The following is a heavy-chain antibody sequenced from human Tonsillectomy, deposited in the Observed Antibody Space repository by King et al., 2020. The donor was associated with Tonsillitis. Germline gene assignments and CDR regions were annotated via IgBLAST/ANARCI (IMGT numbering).Heavy chain of an antibody. Sequence: DVQLVESGGGLVQPGGSLRVSCAASGFTFSSYAMSWVRQAPGKGLEWVSLISGGGGSTYYADSVKGRFTISRDNSKNTLYLQMNSLRVEDTAVYYCAKDPPYYKTTYYFDYWGQGTLVTVSS. CDR1: GFTFSSYA. V-gene: IGHV3-23*04. CDR2: ISGGGGST. D-gene: IGHD3-10*01. CDR3: AKDPPYYKTTYYFDY. J-gene: IGHJ4*02.